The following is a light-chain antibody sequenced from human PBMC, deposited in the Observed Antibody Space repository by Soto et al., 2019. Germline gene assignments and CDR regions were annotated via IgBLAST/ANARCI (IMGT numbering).Light chain of an antibody. CDR1: QDISNY. V-gene: IGKV1-33*01. CDR3: QQYENGPLT. J-gene: IGKJ4*01. CDR2: DAS. Sequence: DIQMTQSPSSLSASIGDTVTITCQASQDISNYLNWYQQKSGKAPKLLIYDASNLETGVPLRFRGSGYETDFTLTISSLQPEDFATYYCQQYENGPLTFGGGTKVEIK.